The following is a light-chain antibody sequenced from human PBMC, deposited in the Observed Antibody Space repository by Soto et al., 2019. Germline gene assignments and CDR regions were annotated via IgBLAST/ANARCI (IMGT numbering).Light chain of an antibody. J-gene: IGLJ1*01. V-gene: IGLV2-14*01. CDR1: SSDVGAYNY. CDR3: TSYTNSSTLGV. Sequence: QSALTQPASVSGSPGQSITISCAGTSSDVGAYNYVSWYQQHPGKAPKLMIYEVSNRPSGVSNRFSGSKSGDTASLTISGLQAEDEAAYYSTSYTNSSTLGVFRTGTKLTVL. CDR2: EVS.